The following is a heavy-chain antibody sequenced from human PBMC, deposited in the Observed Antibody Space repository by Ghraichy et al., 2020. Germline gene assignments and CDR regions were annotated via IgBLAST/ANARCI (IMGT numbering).Heavy chain of an antibody. CDR2: IKHSGDT. CDR1: GGSFNNYN. D-gene: IGHD6-13*01. Sequence: SQTLSLTCGVSGGSFNNYNWSWIRQPPGKGLEWIGEIKHSGDTNYNPSLKSRLTILLDKPKKQFSLKLTSVTAADTAIYYCARGGSTWYIDLWGQGTLVIVS. V-gene: IGHV4-34*01. J-gene: IGHJ4*02. CDR3: ARGGSTWYIDL.